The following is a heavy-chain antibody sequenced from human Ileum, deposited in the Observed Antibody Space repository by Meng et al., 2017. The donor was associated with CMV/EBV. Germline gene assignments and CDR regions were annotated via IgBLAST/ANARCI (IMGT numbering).Heavy chain of an antibody. CDR1: GDSSSTGDYY. D-gene: IGHD6-19*01. V-gene: IGHV4-30-4*01. CDR2: IYYSGST. CDR3: AREGGGWYFDS. Sequence: VQLQESCPGLVKPSQTLSLTCTVSGDSSSTGDYYWSWIRQPPGKGPEWIGYIYYSGSTLYNPSLKSPVTISLDKSKNQFSLRLRSVTAADTAVYFCAREGGGWYFDSWGQGTLVTVSS. J-gene: IGHJ4*02.